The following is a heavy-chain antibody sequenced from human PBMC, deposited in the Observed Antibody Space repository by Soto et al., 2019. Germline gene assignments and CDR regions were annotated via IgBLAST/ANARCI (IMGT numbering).Heavy chain of an antibody. CDR1: GGSFSDYY. Sequence: QGHLQQWGAGLLKPSETLSLTCAVYGGSFSDYYWSWVRQPPGKGLEWIAEINYSGSTRYNPSLMSRVTISSDTSKNQVSLTRTSLTAADTAVYYCVIYADFGWYFNPWGRGTLVTVSS. V-gene: IGHV4-34*01. D-gene: IGHD4-17*01. CDR2: INYSGST. J-gene: IGHJ2*01. CDR3: VIYADFGWYFNP.